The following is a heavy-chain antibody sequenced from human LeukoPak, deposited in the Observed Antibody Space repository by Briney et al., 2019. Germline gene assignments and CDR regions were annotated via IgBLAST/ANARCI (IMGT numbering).Heavy chain of an antibody. Sequence: SETLSLTCTVSGGSISGYYWSWIRQPPGKGPQWIGSIFYSGSTNYNPSLKSRVTISVDTSKNQFSLKLSSVTAADTAVYYCARGLYCSGGSCYSFDYWGQGTLVTVSS. CDR3: ARGLYCSGGSCYSFDY. CDR2: IFYSGST. V-gene: IGHV4-59*01. J-gene: IGHJ4*02. CDR1: GGSISGYY. D-gene: IGHD2-15*01.